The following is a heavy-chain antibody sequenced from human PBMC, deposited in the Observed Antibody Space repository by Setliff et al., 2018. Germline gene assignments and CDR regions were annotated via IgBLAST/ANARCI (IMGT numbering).Heavy chain of an antibody. CDR2: IYYSGST. CDR3: ARVAQYSSSSFYYYYYGMDV. CDR1: GGSISSSYYY. D-gene: IGHD6-6*01. J-gene: IGHJ6*02. Sequence: PSETLSLTCAVSGGSISSSYYYWGWIRQPPGKGLEWIGSIYYSGSTYYNPSLKSRVTISVDTSKNQFSLKLSSVTAADTAVYYCARVAQYSSSSFYYYYYGMDVWGQGTTVTVSS. V-gene: IGHV4-39*07.